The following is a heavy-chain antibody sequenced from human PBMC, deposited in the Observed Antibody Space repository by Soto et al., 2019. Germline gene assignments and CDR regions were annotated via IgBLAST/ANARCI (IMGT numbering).Heavy chain of an antibody. V-gene: IGHV3-23*01. CDR3: AKDSDVGTAITPPYDAFDI. CDR1: GFTFSSYA. J-gene: IGHJ3*02. D-gene: IGHD5-18*01. Sequence: PGGSLRLSCAASGFTFSSYAMSWVRQAPGKGLEWVSAISGSGGSTYYADSVKGRFTISRDNSKNTLYLQMNSLRAEDTAVYYCAKDSDVGTAITPPYDAFDIWGQGTMVTVSS. CDR2: ISGSGGST.